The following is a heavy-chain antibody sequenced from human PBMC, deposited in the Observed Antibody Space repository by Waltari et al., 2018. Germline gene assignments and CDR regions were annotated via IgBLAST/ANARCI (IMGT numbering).Heavy chain of an antibody. CDR1: GFTCSNYA. J-gene: IGHJ4*02. V-gene: IGHV3-33*01. CDR3: ARDRDCYGSGSSFDY. CDR2: IWYDGSNK. Sequence: QVQLVESGGGVVQPGRYLRLSCAASGFTCSNYALHWVRQAPGKGLEWVAVIWYDGSNKDYADSVKGRFTISRDNSKNTLYLQMNSLRAEDTAVYYCARDRDCYGSGSSFDYWGQGTLVTVSS. D-gene: IGHD3-10*01.